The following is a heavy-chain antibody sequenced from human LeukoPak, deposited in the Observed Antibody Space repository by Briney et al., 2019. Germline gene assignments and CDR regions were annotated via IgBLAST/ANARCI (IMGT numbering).Heavy chain of an antibody. D-gene: IGHD4-11*01. CDR2: IYPGDSDT. V-gene: IGHV5-51*01. CDR1: GYSFTSYW. Sequence: GESLKISCKGSGYSFTSYWIGWVRQMPGKGLEWMGIIYPGDSDTRYSPSSQGQVTISADKSISTAYLQWSSLKASDTAMYYCARQEPLYRNYLYYFDYWGQGTLVTVSS. CDR3: ARQEPLYRNYLYYFDY. J-gene: IGHJ4*02.